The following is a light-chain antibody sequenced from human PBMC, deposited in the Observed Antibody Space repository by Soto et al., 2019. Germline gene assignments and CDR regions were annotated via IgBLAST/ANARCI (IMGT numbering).Light chain of an antibody. CDR1: QSVGSD. CDR3: QQYKNWPPIS. CDR2: GAY. Sequence: VMTQSPATLSLSPGETATLSCRDSQSVGSDLAWYQQKPGQAPRLLIYGAYTRATGIPARFSGSASGTEFTLTITGLQSEDFAVYYCQQYKNWPPISCGQGTRLEIK. J-gene: IGKJ5*01. V-gene: IGKV3-15*01.